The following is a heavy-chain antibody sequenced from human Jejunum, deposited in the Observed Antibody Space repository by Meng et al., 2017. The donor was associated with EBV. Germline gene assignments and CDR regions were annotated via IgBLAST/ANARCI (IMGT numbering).Heavy chain of an antibody. CDR3: AMGPDYAKSGY. V-gene: IGHV4-39*01. Sequence: QLQLQESGPGLWKPSGTLSLSCTVSGGSISSGIYCWGWIRQPPGKGLEWIGSICFSDYTYHNPSLKSRVAISADTSKNQFSLSLTSVTAADTAVYYCAMGPDYAKSGYWGQGTLVTVSS. J-gene: IGHJ4*02. CDR1: GGSISSGIYC. CDR2: ICFSDYT. D-gene: IGHD4-17*01.